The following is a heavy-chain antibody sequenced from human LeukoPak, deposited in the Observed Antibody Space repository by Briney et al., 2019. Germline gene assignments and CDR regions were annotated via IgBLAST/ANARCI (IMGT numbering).Heavy chain of an antibody. CDR1: GDSISNGNW. Sequence: PSGTLSLTCSVSGDSISNGNWWIWVRQSPGKGLEWIGEIYHSGTTNYNPSLKSRVTMSVDKPKNQFSLKVNSVTAADTAIYYCARSRSLDSWGQGILVTVSS. V-gene: IGHV4-4*02. J-gene: IGHJ4*02. CDR2: IYHSGTT. CDR3: ARSRSLDS.